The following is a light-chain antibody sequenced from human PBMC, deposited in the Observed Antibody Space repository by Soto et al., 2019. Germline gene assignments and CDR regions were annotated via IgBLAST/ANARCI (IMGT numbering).Light chain of an antibody. J-gene: IGKJ2*01. V-gene: IGKV3-20*01. Sequence: EIVLTHSPVTLSLSPGERATLSCRASQTVSRSYLAWYQQKPGQPPRLLIYGASSRATGIPDRFSGSGSWTDFTLTISRLEPEDFAVYYCQQYGSSPPYTFGQGTKLEIK. CDR2: GAS. CDR1: QTVSRSY. CDR3: QQYGSSPPYT.